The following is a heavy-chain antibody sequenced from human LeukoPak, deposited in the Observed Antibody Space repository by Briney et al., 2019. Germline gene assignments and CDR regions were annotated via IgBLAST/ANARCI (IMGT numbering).Heavy chain of an antibody. V-gene: IGHV4-59*01. CDR2: IYYSGST. CDR1: GDSISGYY. Sequence: SETLSLTCTVSGDSISGYYWSWIRQPPGKGLEWIGYIYYSGSTNYNPSLKSRVTISVDTSKNQFSLKLSSVTAADTAVYYCARESKYQLLDYFDYWGQGTLVTVSS. D-gene: IGHD2-2*01. J-gene: IGHJ4*02. CDR3: ARESKYQLLDYFDY.